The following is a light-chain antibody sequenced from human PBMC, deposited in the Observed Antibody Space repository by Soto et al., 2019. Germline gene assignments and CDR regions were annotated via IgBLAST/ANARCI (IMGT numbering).Light chain of an antibody. CDR1: QSVSSNY. J-gene: IGKJ1*01. Sequence: EIVLTQSPGTLSLSPGDRATLSCRASQSVSSNYVAWYQQTPGQAPRLLIYAASNRATGIPDRFSGSGSGTDFTLTISRLEPEDFAVYYCQQYGSSGTFGQGTKVDI. CDR2: AAS. V-gene: IGKV3-20*01. CDR3: QQYGSSGT.